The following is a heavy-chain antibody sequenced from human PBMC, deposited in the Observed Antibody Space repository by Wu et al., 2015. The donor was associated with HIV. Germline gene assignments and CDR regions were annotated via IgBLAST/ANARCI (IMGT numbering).Heavy chain of an antibody. CDR1: GGTFSSYA. V-gene: IGHV1-69*13. J-gene: IGHJ6*02. CDR2: IIPIFGTA. D-gene: IGHD5-24*01. Sequence: QVQLVQSGAEVKKPGSSVKVSCKASGGTFSSYAISWVRQAPGQRLEWMGRIIPIFGTANYAQKFQGRVTITADESTSTAYMELSSLRSEDTAVYYCARDREMATIPVDYYYYGMDVWGQGTTVTVSS. CDR3: ARDREMATIPVDYYYYGMDV.